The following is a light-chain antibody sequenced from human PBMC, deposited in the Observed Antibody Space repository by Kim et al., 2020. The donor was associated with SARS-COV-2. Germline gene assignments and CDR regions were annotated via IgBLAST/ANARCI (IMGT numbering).Light chain of an antibody. V-gene: IGLV2-23*02. CDR3: CSYAGSRNV. CDR2: GVT. J-gene: IGLJ7*01. Sequence: PGWSFTISSPGTGSGVENYNLVSWYQQHQGKAPNILIYGVTRRPSGFSNRFSGSRSGNTASLTISGPQAEDGVDYYSCSYAGSRNVFGGGPQLPVL. CDR1: GSGVENYNL.